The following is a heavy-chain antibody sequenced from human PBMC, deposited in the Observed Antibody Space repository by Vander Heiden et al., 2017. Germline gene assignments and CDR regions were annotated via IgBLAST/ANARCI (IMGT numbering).Heavy chain of an antibody. CDR3: AIMDRDGMDV. D-gene: IGHD3-10*01. CDR2: ISWNSGNI. CDR1: GFTFDGYA. Sequence: EVQLVESGGGLVQPGRSLRLSCAASGFTFDGYAMHWVRQAPGKGLEWISGISWNSGNIGYADSVKGRFTISRDNAKNSLYLQMNSLGAEDTAFYYCAIMDRDGMDVWGQGTTVTVSS. V-gene: IGHV3-9*01. J-gene: IGHJ6*02.